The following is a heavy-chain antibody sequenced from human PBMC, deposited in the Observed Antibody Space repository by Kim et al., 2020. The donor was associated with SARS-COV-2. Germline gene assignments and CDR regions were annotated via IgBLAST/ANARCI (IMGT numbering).Heavy chain of an antibody. CDR2: IYYSGST. CDR1: GGSISSGGYY. D-gene: IGHD6-6*01. Sequence: SETLSLTCTVSGGSISSGGYYWSWIRQHPGKGLEWIGYIYYSGSTYYNPSLKSRVTISVDTSKNQFSLKLSSVTAADTAVYYCARETRLLFEYSSSSGLRRDYGMDVWGQGTTVTVSS. V-gene: IGHV4-31*03. J-gene: IGHJ6*02. CDR3: ARETRLLFEYSSSSGLRRDYGMDV.